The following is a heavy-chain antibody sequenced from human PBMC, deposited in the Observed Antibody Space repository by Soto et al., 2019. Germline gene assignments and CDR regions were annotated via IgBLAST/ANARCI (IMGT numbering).Heavy chain of an antibody. V-gene: IGHV4-4*07. CDR3: ARDLWVGTTYYYYYGMDV. Sequence: QVQLQESGPGLVKPSETLSLTCTVSGGSISSHFWNWIRQPPGKGLEWIGRIFTSGSTNYNPYFQSRVAMSVDTSKNQFSLKLSSVTAADTAVYYCARDLWVGTTYYYYYGMDVWGQGTTVTGSS. CDR2: IFTSGST. CDR1: GGSISSHF. J-gene: IGHJ6*02. D-gene: IGHD1-26*01.